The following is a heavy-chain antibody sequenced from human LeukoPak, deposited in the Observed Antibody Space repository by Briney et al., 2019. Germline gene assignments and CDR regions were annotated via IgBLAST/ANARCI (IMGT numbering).Heavy chain of an antibody. V-gene: IGHV4-34*01. Sequence: ASETLSLTCAVYGGSFSGYYWSWIRQPPGKGLEWIGEINHSGSTNYNPSLKSRVTISVDTSKNQFSLKLSSVTAADTAVYYRARDSHSSGWFPSGWFDPWGQGTLVTVSS. J-gene: IGHJ5*02. CDR2: INHSGST. CDR1: GGSFSGYY. CDR3: ARDSHSSGWFPSGWFDP. D-gene: IGHD6-19*01.